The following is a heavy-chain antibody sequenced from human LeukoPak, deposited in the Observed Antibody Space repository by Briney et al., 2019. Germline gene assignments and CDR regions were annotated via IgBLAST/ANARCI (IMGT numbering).Heavy chain of an antibody. CDR3: ARDPQYCSGGSCYSFDY. J-gene: IGHJ4*02. Sequence: GGSLRLSCAASGFTFSTYSMNWVRQAPGKGLEWVSSIISSSSYIYYVDSVKGRFTISRDNAKNSLYLQMNSLRAEDTAVYYCARDPQYCSGGSCYSFDYWGQGTLVTVSS. CDR1: GFTFSTYS. CDR2: IISSSSYI. D-gene: IGHD2-15*01. V-gene: IGHV3-21*01.